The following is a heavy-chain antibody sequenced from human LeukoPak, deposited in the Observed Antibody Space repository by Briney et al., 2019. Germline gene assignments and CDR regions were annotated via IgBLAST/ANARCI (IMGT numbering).Heavy chain of an antibody. V-gene: IGHV4-38-2*02. CDR1: GYSISSGYY. J-gene: IGHJ4*02. CDR3: AREKQTAGSDY. D-gene: IGHD3-10*01. Sequence: TSETLSLTCTVSGYSISSGYYWGWIRQPPGKGLEWIGTIYHSGSTYYNPSLKSRVTTSVDTSKNQFSLKLSSVTAADTAVYYCAREKQTAGSDYWGQGTLVTVSS. CDR2: IYHSGST.